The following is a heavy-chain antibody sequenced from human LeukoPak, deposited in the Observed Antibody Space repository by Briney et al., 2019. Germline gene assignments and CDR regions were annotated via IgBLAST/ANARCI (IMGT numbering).Heavy chain of an antibody. CDR3: AKDPHYDILTGYQPDY. J-gene: IGHJ4*02. CDR2: ISGSGGST. Sequence: PGGSLRLSCAASRFTFSSYAMSWVRQAPGKGLEWVSAISGSGGSTYYADSVKGRFTISRDNSKNTLYLQMNSLRAEDTAVYYCAKDPHYDILTGYQPDYWGQGTLVTVSS. D-gene: IGHD3-9*01. CDR1: RFTFSSYA. V-gene: IGHV3-23*01.